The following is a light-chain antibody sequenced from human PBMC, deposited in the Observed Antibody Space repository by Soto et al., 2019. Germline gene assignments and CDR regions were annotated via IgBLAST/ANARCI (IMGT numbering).Light chain of an antibody. CDR3: QQSYSTPFT. CDR1: QRIGTY. J-gene: IGKJ2*01. CDR2: PIS. Sequence: IQMTQSPSSLSASVGDRVTITCRASQRIGTYLDWYQQRPGRAPKLLISPISTLQRGVPSRFSGSGSGTEFTLPITGLQPEDFATYYCQQSYSTPFTFGQGTKLEIK. V-gene: IGKV1-39*01.